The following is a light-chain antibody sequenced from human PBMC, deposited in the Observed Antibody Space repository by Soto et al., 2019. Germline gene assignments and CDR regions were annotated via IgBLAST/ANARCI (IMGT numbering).Light chain of an antibody. V-gene: IGKV3-11*01. CDR2: DAS. CDR3: QQRSNWPLT. CDR1: QSVSSY. J-gene: IGKJ4*01. Sequence: EIVLTQSPATLSLSPGERTTISCRASQSVSSYLAWYQQKPGQAPRLLIYDASNRATGIPARFSGSGSGSDFILAISSLEPEDFAVYYCQQRSNWPLTFGGGTKGEIK.